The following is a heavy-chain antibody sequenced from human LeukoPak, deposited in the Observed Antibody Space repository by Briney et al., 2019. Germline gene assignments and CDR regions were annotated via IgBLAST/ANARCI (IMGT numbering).Heavy chain of an antibody. Sequence: GESLKISCQGSRGTFTKRWIAWVRPMPGKGLEWMGIIYPDDSDTRYNPSFQGQVTISADKSTTTAFLQWRSLKAADTAMYYCARRAGNGWSGDGGQGTLVIVS. CDR1: RGTFTKRW. CDR2: IYPDDSDT. D-gene: IGHD6-19*01. CDR3: ARRAGNGWSGD. J-gene: IGHJ4*02. V-gene: IGHV5-51*01.